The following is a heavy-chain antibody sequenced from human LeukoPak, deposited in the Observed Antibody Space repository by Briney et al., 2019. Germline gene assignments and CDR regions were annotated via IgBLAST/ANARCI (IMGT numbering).Heavy chain of an antibody. CDR3: TKSGYPSNDY. CDR2: ISGSGGST. D-gene: IGHD3-3*01. J-gene: IGHJ4*02. Sequence: GGSLRLSCAASGFTFSSCAMNWVRQAPGKGLEWVSAISGSGGSTYYADSVKGRFTISRDNPKNTLWLQMNSLRAEDTAVYYCTKSGYPSNDYWGLGTLVTVSS. V-gene: IGHV3-23*01. CDR1: GFTFSSCA.